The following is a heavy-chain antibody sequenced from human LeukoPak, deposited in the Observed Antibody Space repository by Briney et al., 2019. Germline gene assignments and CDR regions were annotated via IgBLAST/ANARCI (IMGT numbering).Heavy chain of an antibody. Sequence: PSETLSLTCSVSGGSISSSSSYWGWIRQPPGKGLEWIGGIYYSGSTYYNPSLKSRVTISVDTSKSQFSLRLSSVTAADTAVYYCARRRDRGYDFDYWGQGTLVTVSS. CDR3: ARRRDRGYDFDY. J-gene: IGHJ4*02. CDR1: GGSISSSSSY. V-gene: IGHV4-39*07. D-gene: IGHD5-12*01. CDR2: IYYSGST.